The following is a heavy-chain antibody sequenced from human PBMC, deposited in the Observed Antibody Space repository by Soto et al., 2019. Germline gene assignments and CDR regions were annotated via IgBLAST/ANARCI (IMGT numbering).Heavy chain of an antibody. CDR1: GGSISSGGYS. D-gene: IGHD3-16*02. CDR3: ARGNDYVWGSYRHHYYFDY. CDR2: IYHSGST. V-gene: IGHV4-30-2*01. Sequence: SETLSLTCAVSGGSISSGGYSWSWIRQPPGKGLEWIGYIYHSGSTYYNPSLKSRVTISVDRSKNQFSLKLRSVTAADTAVYYCARGNDYVWGSYRHHYYFDYWGQGTLVTVSS. J-gene: IGHJ4*02.